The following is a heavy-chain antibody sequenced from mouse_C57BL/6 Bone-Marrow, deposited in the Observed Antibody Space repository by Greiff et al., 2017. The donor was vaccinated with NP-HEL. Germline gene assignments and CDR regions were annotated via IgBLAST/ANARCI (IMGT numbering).Heavy chain of an antibody. Sequence: EVQLVESGGGLVQPKGSLKLSCAASGFTFNTYAMHWVRQAPGKGLEWVARIRSKSSNYATYYADSVKDRFTISRDDSQSMLYLQMNNLKTEDTAMYYCVSPPLLGLRRGFAYWGQGTLVTVSA. D-gene: IGHD2-2*01. J-gene: IGHJ3*01. CDR1: GFTFNTYA. V-gene: IGHV10-3*01. CDR3: VSPPLLGLRRGFAY. CDR2: IRSKSSNYAT.